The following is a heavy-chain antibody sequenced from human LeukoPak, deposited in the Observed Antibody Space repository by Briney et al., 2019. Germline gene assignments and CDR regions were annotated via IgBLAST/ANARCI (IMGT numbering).Heavy chain of an antibody. CDR2: IYNSGTT. CDR1: GGSISNYY. Sequence: SETLSLTCTVSGGSISNYYWSWIRQPPGKGLEWIGYIYNSGTTNYNPSLKSRVTISVGTSKNQFSLKVSSVTAADTAVYFYARGAYGFWSGSNWFDFWGQGMSVTVSS. D-gene: IGHD3-3*01. V-gene: IGHV4-59*01. CDR3: ARGAYGFWSGSNWFDF. J-gene: IGHJ5*01.